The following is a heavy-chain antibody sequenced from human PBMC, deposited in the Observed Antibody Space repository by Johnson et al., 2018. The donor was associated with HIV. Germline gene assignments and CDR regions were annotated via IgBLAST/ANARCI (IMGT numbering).Heavy chain of an antibody. CDR2: VYSGGST. CDR3: PKAGDYYDSSGYYGAFEI. D-gene: IGHD3-22*01. J-gene: IGHJ3*02. Sequence: VQLVESGGGLVQPGGSLRLSCAASRFTVNSNYMSWVRQAPGKGLEWVSVVYSGGSTYYADSVKGRFTMSRDNSKNTLYLQMNSLRAEDTAVYYCPKAGDYYDSSGYYGAFEIWGQGTMVTVSS. V-gene: IGHV3-66*02. CDR1: RFTVNSNY.